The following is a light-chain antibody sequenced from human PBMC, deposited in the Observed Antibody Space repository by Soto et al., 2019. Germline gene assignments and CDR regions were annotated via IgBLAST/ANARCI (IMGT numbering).Light chain of an antibody. V-gene: IGLV2-14*03. J-gene: IGLJ2*01. CDR1: STDVGGHYY. Sequence: QSVLTQPASVSGSPGQSITISCTGTSTDVGGHYYVSWYQQHPGKAPNLIIYDVTDRPSGVSLRFSGSKSGNTASLTISGLQAEDEADYYCTSYTSTNSYVAVGGGTKLTVL. CDR3: TSYTSTNSYVA. CDR2: DVT.